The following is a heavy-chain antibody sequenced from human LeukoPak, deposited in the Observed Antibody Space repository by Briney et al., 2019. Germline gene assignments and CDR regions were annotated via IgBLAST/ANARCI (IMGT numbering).Heavy chain of an antibody. J-gene: IGHJ5*02. V-gene: IGHV4-4*09. D-gene: IGHD2-2*01. CDR3: ARATQRYCSGTTCFPYWFDT. CDR1: GGSMTHYF. CDR2: THTSGSP. Sequence: TSGTLSLTYTVSGGSMTHYFWNWIRQPPGKGLEWIGYTHTSGSPDYSRSLKSRVTISLDTSKNQFSLMLSSVTAADTAVYFCARATQRYCSGTTCFPYWFDTWGQGTLATVSS.